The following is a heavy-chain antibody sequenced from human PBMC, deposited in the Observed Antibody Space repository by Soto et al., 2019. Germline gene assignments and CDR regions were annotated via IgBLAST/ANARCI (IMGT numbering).Heavy chain of an antibody. CDR1: GGTFSTFG. D-gene: IGHD6-19*01. Sequence: GASVKVSFKVSGGTFSTFGISWLRQAPGQGLEWMGGIIPIFNTAKYAQKFQGRVTITADKSTSTVHMELSSLRSEDTAVYYCARQTVSSGWHYGNWFDPWGQGTLVTVSS. J-gene: IGHJ5*02. CDR2: IIPIFNTA. CDR3: ARQTVSSGWHYGNWFDP. V-gene: IGHV1-69*06.